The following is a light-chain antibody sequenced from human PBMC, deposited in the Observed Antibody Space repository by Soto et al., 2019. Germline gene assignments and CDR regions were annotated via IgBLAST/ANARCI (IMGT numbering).Light chain of an antibody. CDR3: SSYTSNTTVV. J-gene: IGLJ2*01. Sequence: QSVLTQPASVSGSPGQSVTISCTGTSSDVGGYNFVSWYQHHPGKAPKLILYAVTSRFPGVSNRFSGSKSGNTASLTISGLQAGDEADYYCSSYTSNTTVVFGGGTKLTVL. V-gene: IGLV2-14*03. CDR2: AVT. CDR1: SSDVGGYNF.